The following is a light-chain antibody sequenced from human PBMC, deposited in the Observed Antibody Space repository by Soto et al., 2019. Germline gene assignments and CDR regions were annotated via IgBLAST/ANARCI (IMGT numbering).Light chain of an antibody. CDR3: QQRNMWPRT. V-gene: IGKV3-11*01. CDR2: DAS. CDR1: QNINRD. J-gene: IGKJ1*01. Sequence: EIVLTQSPATLSLSPGERATLSCRATQNINRDLACYQQRTGQPPRLLIYDASNRTPGIPARFGGSGSGADFTLSISSLEPEDFAVYHCQQRNMWPRTFGQGTRVEIK.